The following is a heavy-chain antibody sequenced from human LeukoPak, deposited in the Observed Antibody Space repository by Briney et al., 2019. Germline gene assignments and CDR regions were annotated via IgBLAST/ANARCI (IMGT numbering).Heavy chain of an antibody. CDR1: GFTFRSYA. CDR3: ARDPSSLRDSFDY. J-gene: IGHJ4*02. Sequence: GGSLRLSCAASGFTFRSYAMSWVRQAPGKGLEWVANIKQDGSEIYYVDSVKGRFTISRDNAKNSLYLQMNSLRAEDTAVYYCARDPSSLRDSFDYWGQGTLVTVSS. V-gene: IGHV3-7*01. CDR2: IKQDGSEI.